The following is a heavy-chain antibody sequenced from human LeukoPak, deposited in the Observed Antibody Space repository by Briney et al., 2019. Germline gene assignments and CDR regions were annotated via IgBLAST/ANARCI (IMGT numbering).Heavy chain of an antibody. CDR2: IYHSGST. V-gene: IGHV4-38-2*01. D-gene: IGHD3-10*01. Sequence: SETLSLTCAVSGYSISSGYYWGWIRQPPGQGLEWIGSIYHSGSTYYNPSLKSRVTISVDTSKNQFSLKLSSVTAADTAVYYCARRRITVVRGEGWFDPWGQGTLVTVSS. CDR1: GYSISSGYY. CDR3: ARRRITVVRGEGWFDP. J-gene: IGHJ5*02.